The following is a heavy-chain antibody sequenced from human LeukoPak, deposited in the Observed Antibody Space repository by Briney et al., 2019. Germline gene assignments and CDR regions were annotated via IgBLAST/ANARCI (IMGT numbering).Heavy chain of an antibody. D-gene: IGHD1-1*01. CDR3: ARPGQRTDNAGWNHFDY. CDR2: IYPGESAA. V-gene: IGHV5-51*01. Sequence: GESLKISCRGSGYTFTNYWIGWVRHMTPKGLEWMGIIYPGESAAGYSPSFQGQVTISVDQSISTTYLQWSSLKASDTAIYYCARPGQRTDNAGWNHFDYWGQGTLVTVSS. CDR1: GYTFTNYW. J-gene: IGHJ4*02.